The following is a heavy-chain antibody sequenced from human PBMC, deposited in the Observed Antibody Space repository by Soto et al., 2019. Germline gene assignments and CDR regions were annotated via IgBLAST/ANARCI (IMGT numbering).Heavy chain of an antibody. J-gene: IGHJ4*02. Sequence: PGGSLRLSCAASGFTFSSYSMNWVRQAPGKGLEWVSSISSSSSYIYYADSVKGRFTISRDNAKNSLYLQMNSLRAEDTAVYYCARDYITMVRGPNFDYWGQGTLVTVSS. CDR1: GFTFSSYS. CDR3: ARDYITMVRGPNFDY. V-gene: IGHV3-21*01. CDR2: ISSSSSYI. D-gene: IGHD3-10*01.